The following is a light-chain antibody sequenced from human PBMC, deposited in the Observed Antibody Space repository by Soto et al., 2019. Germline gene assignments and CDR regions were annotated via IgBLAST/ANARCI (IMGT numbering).Light chain of an antibody. J-gene: IGLJ1*01. CDR2: DVN. CDR1: SGDVGGYNY. CDR3: SSHAGSNNPFV. Sequence: QSVLTQPPSASGSPGQSVTISCTGNSGDVGGYNYVSWYQQHPGKAPKLMIYDVNKRPSGVPDRFSGSKSGNTASLTVSGRQAEDEADDYCSSHAGSNNPFVFGTGTKVTVL. V-gene: IGLV2-8*01.